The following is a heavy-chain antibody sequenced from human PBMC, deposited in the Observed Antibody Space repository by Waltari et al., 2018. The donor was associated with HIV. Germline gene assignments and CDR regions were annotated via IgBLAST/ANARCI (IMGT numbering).Heavy chain of an antibody. J-gene: IGHJ6*02. CDR3: ARARLVSRGQYCSTTSCLPHYYYYYGMDV. Sequence: QVQLRQWGAGLLKPSETLSLTCAVYGGSFSGSYWSWIRQPPGKGLAWIGEINHSGIPNYHPSLKSRVTISVDTSKNQFSLKLTSVTAADTAVFYCARARLVSRGQYCSTTSCLPHYYYYYGMDVWGQGTTVTVSS. D-gene: IGHD2-2*01. CDR2: INHSGIP. CDR1: GGSFSGSY. V-gene: IGHV4-34*01.